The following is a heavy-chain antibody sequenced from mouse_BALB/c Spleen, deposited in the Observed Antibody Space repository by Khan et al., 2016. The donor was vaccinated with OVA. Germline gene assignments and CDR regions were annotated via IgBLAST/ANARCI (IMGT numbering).Heavy chain of an antibody. J-gene: IGHJ4*01. D-gene: IGHD2-10*01. Sequence: QVQLKQSGPELKKPGETVKISCKSSGHTFTKYGMNWVKQAPGKGLKWMGWINTYTGEPTYADDFNGRFAFSLEASASTAYLQINNLKNEDTATYFCARPPYFSYVMDNWGQGTSVIVSA. V-gene: IGHV9-3-1*01. CDR1: GHTFTKYG. CDR3: ARPPYFSYVMDN. CDR2: INTYTGEP.